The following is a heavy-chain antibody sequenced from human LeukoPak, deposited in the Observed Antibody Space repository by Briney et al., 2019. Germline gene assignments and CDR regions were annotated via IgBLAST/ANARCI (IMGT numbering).Heavy chain of an antibody. D-gene: IGHD2-2*01. CDR2: INHSGST. CDR3: ARGLGVPAANNWFDP. CDR1: GGSISSSSYY. Sequence: PSETLSLTCTVSGGSISSSSYYWGWIRQPPGKGLEWIGEINHSGSTNYNPSLKSRVTISVDTSKNQFSLKLSSVTAADTAVYYCARGLGVPAANNWFDPWGQGTLVTVSS. V-gene: IGHV4-39*07. J-gene: IGHJ5*02.